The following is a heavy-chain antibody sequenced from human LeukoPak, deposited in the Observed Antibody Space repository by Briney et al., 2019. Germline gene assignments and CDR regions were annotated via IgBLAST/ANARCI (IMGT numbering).Heavy chain of an antibody. CDR1: GYTFTSYY. CDR3: ATILVGATYFDY. V-gene: IGHV1-46*01. CDR2: INPSGGST. Sequence: ASVKVSCKASGYTFTSYYMHWVRQAPGQGLEWMGIINPSGGSTSYAQKFQGRVTMTRDTSTSTVYMELSSLRSEDTAMYYCATILVGATYFDYWGQGTLVTVSS. J-gene: IGHJ4*02. D-gene: IGHD1-26*01.